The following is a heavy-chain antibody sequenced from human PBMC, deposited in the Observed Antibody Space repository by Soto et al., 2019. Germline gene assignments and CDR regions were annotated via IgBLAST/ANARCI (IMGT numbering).Heavy chain of an antibody. D-gene: IGHD3-10*01. Sequence: SESLSLTCTVSGGSISNYYCSWFRQPRGQGLEWIGYMGYNGFTRYNPSLRSRVAISLDTAKNQFSLNLSSVTAADTALYYCARQGFGELHGLVDVWGQGITVTVSS. V-gene: IGHV4-59*08. CDR2: MGYNGFT. CDR1: GGSISNYY. J-gene: IGHJ6*02. CDR3: ARQGFGELHGLVDV.